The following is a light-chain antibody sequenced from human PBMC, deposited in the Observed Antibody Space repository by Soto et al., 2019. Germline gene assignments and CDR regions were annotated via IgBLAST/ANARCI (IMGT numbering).Light chain of an antibody. CDR2: EVN. CDR3: ASYAGTKLFV. Sequence: QSVLTQPPSASGSPGQSVTISCTGTSSDVGGYNYVSWYQQHPGKVPKLMIYEVNKRPSGVPDRFSGSKSGNTASLTVSGLQAEDEADYYCASYAGTKLFVFGSGTKLTVL. CDR1: SSDVGGYNY. V-gene: IGLV2-8*01. J-gene: IGLJ1*01.